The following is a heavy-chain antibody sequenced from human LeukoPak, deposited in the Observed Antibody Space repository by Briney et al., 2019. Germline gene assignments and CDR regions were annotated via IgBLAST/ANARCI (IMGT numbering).Heavy chain of an antibody. CDR1: GYTFTSYG. V-gene: IGHV1-18*01. CDR2: ITAYNGNT. D-gene: IGHD2-15*01. CDR3: ARDEEIVVVVAATSASDY. Sequence: ASVKVSCKASGYTFTSYGITWVRQAPGQGLEWKGWITAYNGNTNYAQKLQGRVTMTTDTSTSTAYMELRSLRSDDTAVYYCARDEEIVVVVAATSASDYWGQGTLVTVSS. J-gene: IGHJ4*02.